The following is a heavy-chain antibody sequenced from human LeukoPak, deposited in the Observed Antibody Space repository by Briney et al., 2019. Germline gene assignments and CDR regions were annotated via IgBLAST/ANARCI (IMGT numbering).Heavy chain of an antibody. V-gene: IGHV3-9*01. CDR3: AKDDQGHGGEMYYYYGMDV. Sequence: PGGSLRLSCAASGFTFSSYSMNWVRQAPGKGLEWVSGISWNSGSIGYADSVKGRFTISRDNAKNSLYLQMDSLRAEDTALYYCAKDDQGHGGEMYYYYGMDVWGQGTTVTVSS. D-gene: IGHD4-23*01. CDR2: ISWNSGSI. J-gene: IGHJ6*02. CDR1: GFTFSSYS.